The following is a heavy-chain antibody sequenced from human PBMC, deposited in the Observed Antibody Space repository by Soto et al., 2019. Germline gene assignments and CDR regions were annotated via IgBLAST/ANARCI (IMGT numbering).Heavy chain of an antibody. Sequence: QVLVEESGPRLVKASETLSLTCTVCGGSLSSGGYYCSWIRQLPGQGLEWIGYVYYSGDRYYNPSLKSQLTISRETSRNQFSLKLTSVTAADTAVYFCAYSRGFTSHPGDGGQGHLVTVSS. J-gene: IGHJ4*02. CDR2: VYYSGDR. CDR1: GGSLSSGGYY. CDR3: AYSRGFTSHPGD. V-gene: IGHV4-31*01. D-gene: IGHD4-4*01.